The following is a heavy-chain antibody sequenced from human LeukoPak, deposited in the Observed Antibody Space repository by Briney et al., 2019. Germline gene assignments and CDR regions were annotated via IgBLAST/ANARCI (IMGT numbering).Heavy chain of an antibody. CDR1: GGTFSSYG. V-gene: IGHV1-69*13. CDR3: ARSGEVKMGYSGSWLNYYFDY. J-gene: IGHJ4*02. D-gene: IGHD6-13*01. Sequence: SVKVSCKASGGTFSSYGISWVRQAPGQGLEWMGGIIPIFGTANYAQKFQGRVTITADEPTSTAYMELSSLRSEDTAVYYCARSGEVKMGYSGSWLNYYFDYWGQGTLVTVSS. CDR2: IIPIFGTA.